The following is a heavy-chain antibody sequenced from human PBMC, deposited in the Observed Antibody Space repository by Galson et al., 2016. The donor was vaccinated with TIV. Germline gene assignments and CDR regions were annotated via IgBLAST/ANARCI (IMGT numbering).Heavy chain of an antibody. J-gene: IGHJ5*02. CDR2: IDSRDSYT. CDR3: ARSASAGSGWVDP. CDR1: GYSFTNYW. Sequence: QSGAEVKKPGESLRISCKTSGYSFTNYWITWVRQMPGKGLEWMGRIDSRDSYTNYSPTFEGHVTISTEKSISTAYLQWTSLKASDSAIYYCARSASAGSGWVDPWGQGTLVTVSS. D-gene: IGHD3-10*01. V-gene: IGHV5-10-1*01.